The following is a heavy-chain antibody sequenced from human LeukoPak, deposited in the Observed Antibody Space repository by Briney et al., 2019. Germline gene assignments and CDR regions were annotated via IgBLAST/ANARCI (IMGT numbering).Heavy chain of an antibody. CDR2: IWYDGSNK. CDR3: AKKWEHIGWFDP. Sequence: PGGSLRLSCAASGFTFSSYGMQWVRQAPGEGLGWVAFIWYDGSNKYYADSVKGRFTISRDNSKNTLYLQMNSLRAEDTAVYYCAKKWEHIGWFDPWGQGTLVTVSS. CDR1: GFTFSSYG. V-gene: IGHV3-30*02. D-gene: IGHD1-26*01. J-gene: IGHJ5*02.